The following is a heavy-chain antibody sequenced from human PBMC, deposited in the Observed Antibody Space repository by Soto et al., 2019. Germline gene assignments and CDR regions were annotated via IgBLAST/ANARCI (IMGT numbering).Heavy chain of an antibody. CDR3: ARDLGYCISTSCDHWFDP. D-gene: IGHD2-2*01. CDR1: GGTFSSYA. Sequence: QVQLVQSGAEVKKPVSSVKGSCKASGGTFSSYAISWVRQAPGQGLEWMGGIIPIFGTANYAQKFQGRVTITADEYTSTAYMELSSLRSEDTAVYYCARDLGYCISTSCDHWFDPWGQGTLVTVSS. CDR2: IIPIFGTA. J-gene: IGHJ5*02. V-gene: IGHV1-69*12.